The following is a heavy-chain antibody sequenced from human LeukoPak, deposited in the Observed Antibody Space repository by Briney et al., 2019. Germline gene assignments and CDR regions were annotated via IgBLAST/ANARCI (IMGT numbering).Heavy chain of an antibody. CDR3: ARVPVGYGPKTYYYYYYGMDV. J-gene: IGHJ6*02. CDR1: GGSISSYY. Sequence: SETLSLTCTVSGGSISSYYWSWIRQPPGKGLEWIGYIYYSGSTNYNPSLKSRVTISVDTSKNQFSLRLSSVTAADTAVYYCARVPVGYGPKTYYYYYYGMDVWGQGTTVTVSS. V-gene: IGHV4-59*01. D-gene: IGHD5-18*01. CDR2: IYYSGST.